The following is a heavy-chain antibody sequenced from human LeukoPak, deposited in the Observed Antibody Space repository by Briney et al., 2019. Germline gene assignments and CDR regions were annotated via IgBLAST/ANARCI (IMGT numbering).Heavy chain of an antibody. Sequence: SETLSLTCAVSGYFISTGSFWGWIRQPPGKGLEWIGAIYHSGSNYYNPSLKSRVTLSVDTSRNQFSLKMGSVTAADTALYYCARREGGTSYFDFWGRGTLVTVSS. CDR2: IYHSGSN. V-gene: IGHV4-38-2*01. CDR3: ARREGGTSYFDF. J-gene: IGHJ2*01. CDR1: GYFISTGSF. D-gene: IGHD1-26*01.